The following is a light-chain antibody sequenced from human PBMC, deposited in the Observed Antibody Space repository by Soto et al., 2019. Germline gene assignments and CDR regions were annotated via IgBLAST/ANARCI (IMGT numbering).Light chain of an antibody. CDR2: DAS. V-gene: IGKV3-11*01. J-gene: IGKJ2*01. CDR1: QSVSSY. CDR3: QQRSNWPPRYT. Sequence: EIVLPQSPATLYLSPGERATLSCMASQSVSSYLAWYQQKPGQAPRLLIYDASNRATGIPAGFSGSGSGTDFTLTISSLEPEDFAVYYCQQRSNWPPRYTFGQGTKLEIK.